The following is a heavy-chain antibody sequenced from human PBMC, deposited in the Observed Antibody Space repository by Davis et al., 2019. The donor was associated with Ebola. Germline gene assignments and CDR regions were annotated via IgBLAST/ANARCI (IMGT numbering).Heavy chain of an antibody. J-gene: IGHJ4*02. D-gene: IGHD6-13*01. V-gene: IGHV1-69*13. CDR3: ARDQDRDIAAFDY. CDR2: IIPIFGTA. CDR1: GYTFTGYY. Sequence: SVKVSCKASGYTFTGYYMHWVRQAPGQGLEWMGGIIPIFGTANYAQKFQGRVTITADESTSTAYMELSSLRSEDTAVYYCARDQDRDIAAFDYWGQGTLVTVSS.